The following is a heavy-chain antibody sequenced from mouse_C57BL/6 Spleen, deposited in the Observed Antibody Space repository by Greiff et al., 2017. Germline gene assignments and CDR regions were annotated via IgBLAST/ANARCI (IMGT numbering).Heavy chain of an antibody. CDR2: IWSGGST. CDR1: GFSLTSYG. J-gene: IGHJ4*01. V-gene: IGHV2-2*01. CDR3: ARNFGSNYENYAMDY. Sequence: QVQLKESGPGLVQPSQSLSITCTVSGFSLTSYGVHWVRQSPGKGLEWLGVIWSGGSTDYNAAFISRLSISKDNSKSQVFFKMNSLQADDTAIYYCARNFGSNYENYAMDYWGQGTSVTVSS. D-gene: IGHD2-5*01.